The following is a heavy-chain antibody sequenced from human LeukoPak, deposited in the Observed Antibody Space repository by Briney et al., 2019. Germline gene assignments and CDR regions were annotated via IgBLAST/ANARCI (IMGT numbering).Heavy chain of an antibody. V-gene: IGHV1-69*05. D-gene: IGHD3-3*01. Sequence: ASVKVSCKASGGTFSSYAISWVRQAPGQGLEWMGGIIPIFDTANHAQKFQGRVTITTDESTSTAYMELSSLRSEDTAVYYCASRYDFWSGYYFAYWGQGTPVTVSS. J-gene: IGHJ4*02. CDR2: IIPIFDTA. CDR1: GGTFSSYA. CDR3: ASRYDFWSGYYFAY.